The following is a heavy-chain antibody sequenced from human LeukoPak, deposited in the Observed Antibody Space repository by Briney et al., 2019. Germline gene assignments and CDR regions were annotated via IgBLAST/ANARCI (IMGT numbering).Heavy chain of an antibody. Sequence: GGSLRLSCAASGFTFDNAWMNWGRQAPGKGLEWVSYISSSGSTIYYADSVKGRFTISRDNAKNSLYLQMNSLRAEDTAVYYCARDGSGSYYPIAYFDYWGQGTLVTVSS. J-gene: IGHJ4*02. V-gene: IGHV3-11*04. CDR2: ISSSGSTI. CDR1: GFTFDNAW. CDR3: ARDGSGSYYPIAYFDY. D-gene: IGHD3-10*01.